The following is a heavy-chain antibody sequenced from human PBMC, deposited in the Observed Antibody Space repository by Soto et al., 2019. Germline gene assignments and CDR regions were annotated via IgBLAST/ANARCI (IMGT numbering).Heavy chain of an antibody. D-gene: IGHD5-12*01. J-gene: IGHJ6*02. CDR1: GFTFSSYA. CDR2: ISGRGGST. V-gene: IGHV3-23*01. CDR3: AKGPSGYSDYGSYYYGMDV. Sequence: EVQLLESGGALVQPGGSLRLSCAASGFTFSSYAMIWVRQAPGKGLEWVSVISGRGGSTYYADSVKGRFTISRDNSKNTLYLQMNSLRAEDTAVYYCAKGPSGYSDYGSYYYGMDVWGQGTTVTVSS.